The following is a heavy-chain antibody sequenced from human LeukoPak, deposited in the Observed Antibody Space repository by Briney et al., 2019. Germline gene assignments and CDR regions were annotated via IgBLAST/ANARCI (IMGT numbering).Heavy chain of an antibody. V-gene: IGHV3-66*01. CDR1: GFTVSSNY. Sequence: SGGSLRLSCAASGFTVSSNYMSWVRQAPGKGLEWVSVIYSGGSTYYADSVKGRFTISRDNSKNTLYLQMNSLRAEDTAVYYCAVSRLRRYYYYYMDVWGKGTTVTISS. J-gene: IGHJ6*03. CDR3: AVSRLRRYYYYYMDV. D-gene: IGHD3-3*01. CDR2: IYSGGST.